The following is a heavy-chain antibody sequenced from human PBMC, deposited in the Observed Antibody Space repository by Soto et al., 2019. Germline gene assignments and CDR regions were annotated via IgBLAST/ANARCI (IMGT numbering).Heavy chain of an antibody. D-gene: IGHD3-3*01. CDR3: AKDHDFWSGPDAFDI. V-gene: IGHV3-23*01. J-gene: IGHJ3*02. Sequence: PGGSLRLSCAASGSTFSSYAMSWVRQAPGKGLEWVSAISGSGGSTYYADSVKGRFTISRDNSKNTLYLQMNSLRAEDTAVYYCAKDHDFWSGPDAFDIWGQGTMVTVSS. CDR1: GSTFSSYA. CDR2: ISGSGGST.